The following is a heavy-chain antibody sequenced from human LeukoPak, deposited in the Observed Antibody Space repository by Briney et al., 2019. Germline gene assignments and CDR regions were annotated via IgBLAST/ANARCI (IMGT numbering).Heavy chain of an antibody. V-gene: IGHV4-61*01. CDR1: GGSVSSGRYY. CDR2: IYYSGST. D-gene: IGHD4-17*01. CDR3: ARGHDYGDYDY. J-gene: IGHJ4*02. Sequence: SETLSLTCTVSGGSVSSGRYYWSWIRQPPGKGLEWIGYIYYSGSTNYNPSLKSRVTISVDTSKNQFSLKLSSVTAADTAVYYCARGHDYGDYDYWGQGTLVTVSS.